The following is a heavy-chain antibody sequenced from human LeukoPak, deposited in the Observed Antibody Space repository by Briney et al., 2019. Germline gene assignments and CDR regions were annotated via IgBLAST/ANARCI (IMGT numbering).Heavy chain of an antibody. CDR1: GFTFSSYT. CDR2: VSGSGSIT. CDR3: AKDFRIGYSAHFDY. D-gene: IGHD2-21*01. V-gene: IGHV3-23*01. Sequence: GGSLRLSCAASGFTFSSYTMSWVRQAPGKGLRWVSAVSGSGSITSHSDSVRGRFTISRDNSKSTLYLQMNSLRAEDTAVYYCAKDFRIGYSAHFDYWGQGALVTVSS. J-gene: IGHJ4*02.